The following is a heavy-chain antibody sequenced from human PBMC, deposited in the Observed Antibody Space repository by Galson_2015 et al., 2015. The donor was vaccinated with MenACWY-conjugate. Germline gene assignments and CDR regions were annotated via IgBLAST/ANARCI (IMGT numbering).Heavy chain of an antibody. CDR3: AYRTHVAAVDF. CDR1: GLSLSSHAEL. D-gene: IGHD6-19*01. CDR2: VYWNDDK. V-gene: IGHV2-5*01. J-gene: IGHJ4*02. Sequence: PALVKPTQTLTLTCTFSGLSLSSHAELVGWVRQPPGKAPEWLAFVYWNDDKRYSPSLRSRLTITKDTSRNQVVLTMTNMDPADTSIFYCAYRTHVAAVDFGGQGTLVTVSA.